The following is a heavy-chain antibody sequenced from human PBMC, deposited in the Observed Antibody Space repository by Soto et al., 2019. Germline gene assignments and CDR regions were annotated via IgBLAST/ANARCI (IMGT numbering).Heavy chain of an antibody. J-gene: IGHJ4*02. Sequence: QVQLVESGGGVVQPGRSLRLSCAASGFTFSSYGMHWVRQAPGKGLELVAVICDDGNNKYYADSVKGRFTISRDNSKNTLYLQMNSLRAEDTAVYYCARWGIAAGDYWGQGTLVTVSS. V-gene: IGHV3-33*01. CDR2: ICDDGNNK. D-gene: IGHD6-13*01. CDR1: GFTFSSYG. CDR3: ARWGIAAGDY.